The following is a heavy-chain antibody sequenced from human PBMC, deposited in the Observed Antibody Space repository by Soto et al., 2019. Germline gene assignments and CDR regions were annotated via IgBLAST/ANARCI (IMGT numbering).Heavy chain of an antibody. J-gene: IGHJ3*02. D-gene: IGHD3-3*01. CDR3: ARLALRFHGAFDI. Sequence: QVQLQQWGAGLLKPSETLSLNCAVYGGSFSGYYWGWIRQPPGKGLEWIGEIKHSGSTNYNPSLKSRVTISVDTSKNQFSLKLRSVTAADTAVYYCARLALRFHGAFDIWGQGTTVSVSS. CDR1: GGSFSGYY. CDR2: IKHSGST. V-gene: IGHV4-34*01.